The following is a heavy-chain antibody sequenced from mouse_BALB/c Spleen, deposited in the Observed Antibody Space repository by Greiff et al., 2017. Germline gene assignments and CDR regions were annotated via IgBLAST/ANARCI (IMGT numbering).Heavy chain of an antibody. CDR3: AREAYHGMGFAY. CDR1: GFTFSSFG. D-gene: IGHD1-1*01. CDR2: ISSGSSTI. Sequence: EVQRVESGGGLVQPGGSRKLSCAASGFTFSSFGMHWVRQAPEKGLEWVAYISSGSSTIYYADTVKGRFTISRDNPKNTLFLQMTSLRSEDTAMYYCAREAYHGMGFAYWGQGTLVTVSA. J-gene: IGHJ3*01. V-gene: IGHV5-17*02.